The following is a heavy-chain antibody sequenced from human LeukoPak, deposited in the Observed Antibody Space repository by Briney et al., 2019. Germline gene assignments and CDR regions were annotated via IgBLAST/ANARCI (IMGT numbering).Heavy chain of an antibody. CDR1: GGSISSGDYY. J-gene: IGHJ4*02. V-gene: IGHV4-30-4*01. D-gene: IGHD3-16*02. Sequence: ASQTLSLTCTVSGGSISSGDYYWSWIRQPPGKGLEWIGYIYYSGITYYNPSLKSRVTISVDTSKNQFSLKLSSVTAADTAVYHCARSTYDYVWGSYRLRYYFDYWGQGTLVTVSS. CDR3: ARSTYDYVWGSYRLRYYFDY. CDR2: IYYSGIT.